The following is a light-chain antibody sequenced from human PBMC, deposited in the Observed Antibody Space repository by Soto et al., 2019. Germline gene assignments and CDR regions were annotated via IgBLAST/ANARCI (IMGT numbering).Light chain of an antibody. J-gene: IGKJ1*01. CDR1: QSVSSN. CDR2: GAS. CDR3: QQYNNWPPWT. V-gene: IGKV3-15*01. Sequence: EIVMTQSPATLSVSPGERATLSCSASQSVSSNLAWYQQKPGQAPRLLIYGASTRATGIPARFSGSGSGTEFTLTISSLQPEDFAVYYCQQYNNWPPWTFGQGTKVEIK.